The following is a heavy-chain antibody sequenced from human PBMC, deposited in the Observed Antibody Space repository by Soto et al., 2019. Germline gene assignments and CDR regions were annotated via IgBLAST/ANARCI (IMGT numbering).Heavy chain of an antibody. D-gene: IGHD3-3*01. CDR2: INHSGST. CDR3: AGGQTYYDFRNDELGHYYYGMDV. Sequence: PXETLSLTCSVYGWSFSGYYWSWIRQPPGKGLEWIAEINHSGSTNYNPSLKSRVTISVDTSKNQFSLRLSSVTAADTAVHYCAGGQTYYDFRNDELGHYYYGMDVWGQGTTVTVSS. J-gene: IGHJ6*02. V-gene: IGHV4-34*01. CDR1: GWSFSGYY.